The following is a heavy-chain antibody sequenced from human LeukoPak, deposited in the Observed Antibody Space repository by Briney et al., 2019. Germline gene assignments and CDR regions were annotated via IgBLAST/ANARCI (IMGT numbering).Heavy chain of an antibody. CDR3: VRRGVAARLDAFDI. CDR2: IYYSGST. CDR1: GGSISSYY. J-gene: IGHJ3*02. Sequence: PSETLSLTCTVSGGSISSYYWSWIRQPPGKGLEWIGYIYYSGSTNYNPSLKSRVTISVDTSKNQFSLKLSSVTAADTAVYYCVRRGVAARLDAFDIWGQGTMVTVSS. V-gene: IGHV4-59*01. D-gene: IGHD6-6*01.